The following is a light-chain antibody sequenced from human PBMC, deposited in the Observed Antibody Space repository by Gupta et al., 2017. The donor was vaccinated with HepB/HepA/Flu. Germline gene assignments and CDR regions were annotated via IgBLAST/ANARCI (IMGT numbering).Light chain of an antibody. V-gene: IGKV1-5*03. CDR3: QQYDTYPWT. CDR1: QSVNTW. Sequence: DIQMTHSPSTLSASVGDRVTITCQASQSVNTWLAWFHQKPGKAPKLLIHTTSTLETGVPSRFSGSGSGTEFTLTISSLQPDDFATYYCQQYDTYPWTFGQGTKVEIK. J-gene: IGKJ1*01. CDR2: TTS.